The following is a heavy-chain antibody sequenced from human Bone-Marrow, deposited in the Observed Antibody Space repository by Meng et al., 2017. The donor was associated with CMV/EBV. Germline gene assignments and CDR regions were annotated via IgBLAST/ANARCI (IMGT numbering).Heavy chain of an antibody. J-gene: IGHJ4*02. CDR1: GFGFNSYA. V-gene: IGHV3-23*01. Sequence: LSCAACGFGFNSYALGWVRQAPGKGLEWVSFITGTGDTTYYADSVKRRFTFSRDNSRNTLYLQMNSLRADDTAVYYCAKSEYEYFDYWGQGTLVTVSS. CDR2: ITGTGDTT. CDR3: AKSEYEYFDY. D-gene: IGHD2/OR15-2a*01.